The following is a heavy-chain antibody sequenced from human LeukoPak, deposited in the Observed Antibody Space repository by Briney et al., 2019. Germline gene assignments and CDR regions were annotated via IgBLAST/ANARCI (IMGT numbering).Heavy chain of an antibody. CDR1: RGSTSTYY. J-gene: IGHJ4*02. CDR3: ASQAGYYYDSSGYYYGFDY. CDR2: INHSGST. Sequence: SETLSLTCTVSRGSTSTYYWSWIRQPPGKGLEWIGEINHSGSTNYNPSLKSRVTISVDTSKNQFSLKLSSVTAADTAVYYCASQAGYYYDSSGYYYGFDYWGQGTLVTVSS. V-gene: IGHV4-34*01. D-gene: IGHD3-22*01.